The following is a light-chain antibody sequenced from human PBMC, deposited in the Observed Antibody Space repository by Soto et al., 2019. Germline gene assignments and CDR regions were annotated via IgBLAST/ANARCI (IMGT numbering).Light chain of an antibody. Sequence: DIHMNHARSALSVSFVERVTITFQASRNINNFVNWFQKKPGTAPKLLIYDASTLKPGVPSRFSGSGSGTDFRLTISSLQPEDFATYYCQQSDDLPTFGQGTRLENK. V-gene: IGKV1-33*01. CDR3: QQSDDLPT. CDR2: DAS. J-gene: IGKJ5*01. CDR1: RNINNF.